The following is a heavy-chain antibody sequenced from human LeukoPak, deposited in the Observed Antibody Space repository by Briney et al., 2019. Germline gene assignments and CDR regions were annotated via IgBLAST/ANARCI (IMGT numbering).Heavy chain of an antibody. Sequence: SETLSLTCTVSGGSISSGDYYWSWIRQPPGKGLEWIGYIYHSGSTYYNPSLKSRVTISVDTSKNQFSLKLSSVTAADTAVYYCASSRYCSSTSCHLRDYWGQGTLVTVSS. CDR2: IYHSGST. J-gene: IGHJ4*02. CDR3: ASSRYCSSTSCHLRDY. V-gene: IGHV4-30-4*08. D-gene: IGHD2-2*01. CDR1: GGSISSGDYY.